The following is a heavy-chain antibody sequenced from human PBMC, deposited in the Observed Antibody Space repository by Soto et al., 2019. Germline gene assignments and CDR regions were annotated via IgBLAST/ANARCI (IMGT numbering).Heavy chain of an antibody. D-gene: IGHD6-13*01. CDR2: IYWDDDK. CDR3: AHIHRAAAAGTI. V-gene: IGHV2-5*02. J-gene: IGHJ4*02. Sequence: QITLKESGPTLVKPTQTLTLTCTFSGFSLSTSGVGVGWIRQPPGKALEWLALIYWDDDKRYSPSLKSRLTITKDTAKNQVVLTMTNMDPVDTATYYCAHIHRAAAAGTIWGQGTLVTVSS. CDR1: GFSLSTSGVG.